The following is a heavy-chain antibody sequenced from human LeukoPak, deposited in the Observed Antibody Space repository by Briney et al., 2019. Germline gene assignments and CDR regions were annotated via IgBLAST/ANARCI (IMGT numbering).Heavy chain of an antibody. J-gene: IGHJ4*02. CDR2: INPNSGDT. CDR3: GRTPSDRSNWYHLDY. V-gene: IGHV1-2*02. CDR1: GYSFSGFTGYY. Sequence: ASVKDSCKTSGYSFSGFTGYYIHSVRQAPGQGLEWMGWINPNSGDTYYDQKFQGRVTMTRDTSVSTAYMELSGLTSDDTAVFFCGRTPSDRSNWYHLDYWGQGTLVTVSS. D-gene: IGHD6-13*01.